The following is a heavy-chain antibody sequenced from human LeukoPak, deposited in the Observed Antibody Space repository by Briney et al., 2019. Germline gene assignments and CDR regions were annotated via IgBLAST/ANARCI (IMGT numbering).Heavy chain of an antibody. Sequence: ASVKVSCTASDYSFTDYYMHWVRQAPGQGRESMGWINPDSGGTNYPQKFQGRVTMTRDTSISTAYMELSRLRSDDTAVYYCARGGHYYSYSMDVWGKGTTVTVSS. CDR1: DYSFTDYY. J-gene: IGHJ6*03. CDR2: INPDSGGT. CDR3: ARGGHYYSYSMDV. V-gene: IGHV1-2*02.